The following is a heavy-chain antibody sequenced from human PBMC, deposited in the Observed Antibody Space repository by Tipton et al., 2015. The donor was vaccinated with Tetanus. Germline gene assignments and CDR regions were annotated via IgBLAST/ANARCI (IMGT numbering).Heavy chain of an antibody. J-gene: IGHJ4*02. CDR2: IYYTGNT. D-gene: IGHD6-6*01. Sequence: TLSLTCTVSGGSISSFYWSWIRQYPVKGLEWIGYIYYTGNTYYNPSLKSRVTISVDTSKNQFSLKLSSVTAADTAVYYCARRSVSARFDDWGQGTLVTVSS. CDR1: GGSISSFY. CDR3: ARRSVSARFDD. V-gene: IGHV4-31*03.